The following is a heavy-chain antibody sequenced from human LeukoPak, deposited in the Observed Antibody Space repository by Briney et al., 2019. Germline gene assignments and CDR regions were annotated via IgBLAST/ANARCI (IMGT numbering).Heavy chain of an antibody. CDR1: GGSISSSSYY. V-gene: IGHV4-39*07. CDR2: IYYSGST. D-gene: IGHD3-22*01. CDR3: ARGMIVVVIHPFDY. J-gene: IGHJ4*02. Sequence: SETLSLTCTVSGGSISSSSYYWGWIRQPPGKGLEWIGSIYYSGSTYYNPSLKSRVTISVDTSKNQFSLKLSSVTAADTAVYYCARGMIVVVIHPFDYWGQGTLVTVSS.